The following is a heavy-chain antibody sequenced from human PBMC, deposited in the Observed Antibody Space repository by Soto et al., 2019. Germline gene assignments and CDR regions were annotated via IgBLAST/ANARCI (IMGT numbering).Heavy chain of an antibody. CDR2: IYYSGST. J-gene: IGHJ3*02. V-gene: IGHV4-31*03. D-gene: IGHD3-22*01. Sequence: TLSLTCSVSVGSISSGGYYWIWIRQHPGKGLEWIGYIYYSGSTYYNPSLKSRVTISVDTSKNQFSLKLSSVTAADTAVYYCARDLSYDSSGYITADAFDIWGQGTMVTVSS. CDR1: VGSISSGGYY. CDR3: ARDLSYDSSGYITADAFDI.